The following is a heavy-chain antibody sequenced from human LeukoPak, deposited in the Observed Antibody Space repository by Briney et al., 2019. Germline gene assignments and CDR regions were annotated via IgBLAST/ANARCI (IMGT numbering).Heavy chain of an antibody. CDR1: GFTFSSYA. J-gene: IGHJ4*02. Sequence: PGGSLRLSCAASGFTFSSYAMSWVRQAPGKGLEWVSAISGSGGSTYYAHSVKGRFTISRDNSKNTLYLQMNSLRAEDTAVYYCAKPQLSKLGTAMEPWGQGTLVTVSS. D-gene: IGHD5-18*01. CDR3: AKPQLSKLGTAMEP. V-gene: IGHV3-23*01. CDR2: ISGSGGST.